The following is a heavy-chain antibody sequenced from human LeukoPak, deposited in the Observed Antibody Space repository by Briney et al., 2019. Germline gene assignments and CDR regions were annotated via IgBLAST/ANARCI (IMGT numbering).Heavy chain of an antibody. D-gene: IGHD2-21*02. J-gene: IGHJ6*02. CDR1: GFTVSSNY. CDR3: ARKKGVTPYYYYGMDV. CDR2: IYSGGST. V-gene: IGHV3-53*01. Sequence: GGSLRLSCAASGFTVSSNYVSWVRQAPGKGLEWVSIIYSGGSTYYADSVKGRFTISRDNSKNTLYLQMNSLRAEDTAVYYCARKKGVTPYYYYGMDVWGQGTTVTVSS.